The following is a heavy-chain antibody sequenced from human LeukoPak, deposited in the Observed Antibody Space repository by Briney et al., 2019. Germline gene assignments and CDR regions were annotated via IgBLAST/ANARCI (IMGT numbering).Heavy chain of an antibody. J-gene: IGHJ4*02. V-gene: IGHV4-4*07. CDR3: ASTDYDFWSGYRFDY. Sequence: SETLSLTCTVSGGSISSYYWSWIRQPAGKGLEWIGRIYTSGSTNYNPSLKSRVTMSVDTSKNQFSLKLSSVTAADTAVCYCASTDYDFWSGYRFDYWGQGTLVTVSS. D-gene: IGHD3-3*01. CDR1: GGSISSYY. CDR2: IYTSGST.